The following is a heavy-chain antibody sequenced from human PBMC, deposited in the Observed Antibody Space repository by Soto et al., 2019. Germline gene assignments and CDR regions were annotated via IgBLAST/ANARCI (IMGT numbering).Heavy chain of an antibody. CDR2: ITSSGGNT. CDR1: GLTFRSYA. CDR3: AKGNGAAGGRGAYFHS. V-gene: IGHV3-23*01. D-gene: IGHD6-13*01. Sequence: QLLESGGGLVQPGGSLRLSCATSGLTFRSYAMSWVRQAPGKGLEGVSTITSSGGNTFYAGSVKGRFTISRDNSKSTLSLQINSLKAEDTAIYYCAKGNGAAGGRGAYFHSWGQGTLVTVSS. J-gene: IGHJ4*02.